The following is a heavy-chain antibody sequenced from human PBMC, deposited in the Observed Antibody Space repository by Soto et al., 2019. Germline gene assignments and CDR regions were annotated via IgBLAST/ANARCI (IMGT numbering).Heavy chain of an antibody. J-gene: IGHJ4*01. Sequence: EVQLVESGGGLVKPGESLRLSCAASGFTFNSYSMNWVRQAPGKGLEWVSSISTSGTSIVYADSVRGRFSISRDNTNNSLYLQMNGLRAEDTAVYYCARHHFGSSSDYWGHGTLVTVSS. CDR3: ARHHFGSSSDY. V-gene: IGHV3-21*01. D-gene: IGHD3-10*01. CDR2: ISTSGTSI. CDR1: GFTFNSYS.